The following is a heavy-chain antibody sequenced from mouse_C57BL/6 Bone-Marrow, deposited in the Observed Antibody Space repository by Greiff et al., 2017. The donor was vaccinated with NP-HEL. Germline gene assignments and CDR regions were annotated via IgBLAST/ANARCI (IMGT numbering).Heavy chain of an antibody. CDR2: ISSGSSTI. J-gene: IGHJ2*01. Sequence: EVKLVESGGGLVKPGGSLKLSCAASGFTFSDYGMHWVRQAPEKGLEWVAYISSGSSTIYYADTVKGRFTISRDNAKNTLFLQMTSLRSEDTAMYYCARNLLGGYFDYWGQGTTLTVSS. CDR1: GFTFSDYG. V-gene: IGHV5-17*01. CDR3: ARNLLGGYFDY. D-gene: IGHD1-1*01.